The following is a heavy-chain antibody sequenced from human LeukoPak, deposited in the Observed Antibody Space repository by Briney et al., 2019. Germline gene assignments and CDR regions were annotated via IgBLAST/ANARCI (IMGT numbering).Heavy chain of an antibody. CDR2: INHSGST. Sequence: SETLSLICTVSGASISSYYWSWIRQPPGKGLEWIGEINHSGSTNYNPSLKSRVTISVDTSKNQFSLKLSSVTAADTAVYYCARGRYGGNSYSDYWGQGTLVTVSS. CDR3: ARGRYGGNSYSDY. J-gene: IGHJ4*02. CDR1: GASISSYY. D-gene: IGHD4-23*01. V-gene: IGHV4-34*01.